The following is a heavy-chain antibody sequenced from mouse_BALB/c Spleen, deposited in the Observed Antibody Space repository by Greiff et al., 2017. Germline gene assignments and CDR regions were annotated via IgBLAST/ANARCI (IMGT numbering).Heavy chain of an antibody. CDR3: ARDSGYYFDY. Sequence: EVMLVESGGGLVKPGGSLKLSCAASGFTFSDYYMYWVRQTPEKRLEWVATISDGGSYTYYPDSVKGRFTISRDNAKNNLYLQMSSLKSEDTAMYYCARDSGYYFDYWGQGTTLTVSA. CDR2: ISDGGSYT. V-gene: IGHV5-4*02. CDR1: GFTFSDYY. J-gene: IGHJ2*01. D-gene: IGHD1-2*01.